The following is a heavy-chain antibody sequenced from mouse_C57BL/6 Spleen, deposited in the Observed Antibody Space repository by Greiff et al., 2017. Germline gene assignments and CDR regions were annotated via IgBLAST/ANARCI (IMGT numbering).Heavy chain of an antibody. CDR1: GFTFSDYG. J-gene: IGHJ1*03. CDR3: ARSNYGSSYVYWYFDV. D-gene: IGHD1-1*01. V-gene: IGHV5-17*01. Sequence: DVKLVESGGGLVKPGGSLKLSCAASGFTFSDYGMHWVRQAPEKGLEWVAYISSGSSTIYYADTVKGRFTISRDNAKNTLFLQMTSLRSEDTAMYYCARSNYGSSYVYWYFDVWGTGTTVTVSS. CDR2: ISSGSSTI.